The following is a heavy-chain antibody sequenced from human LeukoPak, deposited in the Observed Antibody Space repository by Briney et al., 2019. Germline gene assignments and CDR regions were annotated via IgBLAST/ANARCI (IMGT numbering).Heavy chain of an antibody. CDR2: INPNSGGT. Sequence: ASVKVSCKASGYTFTGYYMHWVRQAPGQGLEWMGWINPNSGGTNYAQKFQGRVSMTWNTSISTAYMELSSLKSEDTAVYYCAKIGAAARRTPNPRWFDPWGQGTLVTVSS. V-gene: IGHV1-2*02. CDR3: AKIGAAARRTPNPRWFDP. D-gene: IGHD6-6*01. J-gene: IGHJ5*02. CDR1: GYTFTGYY.